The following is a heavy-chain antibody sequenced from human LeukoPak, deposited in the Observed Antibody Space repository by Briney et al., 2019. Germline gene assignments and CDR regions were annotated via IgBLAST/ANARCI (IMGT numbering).Heavy chain of an antibody. J-gene: IGHJ3*02. CDR2: SSGYNVNT. V-gene: IGHV1-18*01. D-gene: IGHD4-17*01. Sequence: GASVKVSCKASGYTFIMYGISWVRQAPGQGLEWMGWSSGYNVNTKYAQKFQGRVTMTTDTSTSTAYMELRSLRSEDTAVCYCARSDYGDFNDAFDTWGQGTMVTVSS. CDR1: GYTFIMYG. CDR3: ARSDYGDFNDAFDT.